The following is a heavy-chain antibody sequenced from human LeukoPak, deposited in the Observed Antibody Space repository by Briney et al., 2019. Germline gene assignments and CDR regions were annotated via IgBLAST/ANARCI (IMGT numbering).Heavy chain of an antibody. J-gene: IGHJ4*02. CDR1: GGSISSYY. V-gene: IGHV4-59*01. CDR2: IYYSGST. Sequence: SETLSLTCIVSGGSISSYYWSWIRQPPGKGLEWFGYIYYSGSTNYNPSLKSRVTISVDTSKNQFSLKLSSVTAADTAVYYCARESLGYSYDLVWGQGTLVTVSS. CDR3: ARESLGYSYDLV. D-gene: IGHD5-18*01.